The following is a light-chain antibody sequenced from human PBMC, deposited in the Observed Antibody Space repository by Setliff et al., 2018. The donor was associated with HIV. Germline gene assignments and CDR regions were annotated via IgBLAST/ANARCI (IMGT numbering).Light chain of an antibody. CDR3: SSYTSTTPLYV. V-gene: IGLV2-14*03. CDR2: DVT. CDR1: SSDVGGYNY. Sequence: QSALTQPASVSGSPGQSITISCTGTSSDVGGYNYVSWYQQHPGKAPQLMISDVTNRPSGVSNRFSGSKSGNTASLTISGLQAEDEADYYCSSYTSTTPLYVFGPGTKVTV. J-gene: IGLJ1*01.